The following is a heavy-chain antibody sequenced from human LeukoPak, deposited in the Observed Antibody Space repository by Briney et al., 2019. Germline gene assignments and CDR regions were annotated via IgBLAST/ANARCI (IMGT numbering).Heavy chain of an antibody. D-gene: IGHD2-2*01. CDR1: GFTFSRYG. CDR2: ILYDGSNK. V-gene: IGHV3-30*18. CDR3: AKAPRYCSSTSCPSYYYYGMEV. J-gene: IGHJ6*04. Sequence: PGGSLRLSCAASGFTFSRYGMHWVRQAPGKGLEWVAVILYDGSNKYYADSVKGRFTISRDNSKNTLYLQMNSLRAEDTAVYYCAKAPRYCSSTSCPSYYYYGMEVWGKGTTVTVSS.